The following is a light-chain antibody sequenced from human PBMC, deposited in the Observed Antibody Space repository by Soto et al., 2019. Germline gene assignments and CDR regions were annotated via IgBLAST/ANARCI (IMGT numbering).Light chain of an antibody. CDR2: GNT. CDR3: QSYDISLSVSVV. Sequence: QSVLTQPPSVSGAPGQRVTISCTGSSSNIGAGYDVQWYQQLPGAAPRLLIFGNTNRPSAVPDRFSGSRSGTSASLAISGLQAEDEAYYYCQSYDISLSVSVVFRGGTKVTVL. V-gene: IGLV1-40*01. J-gene: IGLJ2*01. CDR1: SSNIGAGYD.